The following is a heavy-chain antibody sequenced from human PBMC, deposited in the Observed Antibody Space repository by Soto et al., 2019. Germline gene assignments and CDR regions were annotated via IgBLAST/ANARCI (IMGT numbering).Heavy chain of an antibody. V-gene: IGHV3-15*01. CDR2: IKSKTDGGTT. D-gene: IGHD2-15*01. CDR1: GFTFSNAW. J-gene: IGHJ4*02. Sequence: WSLRLSCAASGFTFSNAWMSWVRQAPGKGLEWVGLIKSKTDGGTTDYAAPVKGRFTISRDDSKNTLYLQMNSLKTEDTALYYCTTYCSGGSCYSWFDYWGQGTLVTVSS. CDR3: TTYCSGGSCYSWFDY.